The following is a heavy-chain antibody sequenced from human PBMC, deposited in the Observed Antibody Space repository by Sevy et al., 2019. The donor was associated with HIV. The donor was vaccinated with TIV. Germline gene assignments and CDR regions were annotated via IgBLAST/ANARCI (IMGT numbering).Heavy chain of an antibody. J-gene: IGHJ3*02. V-gene: IGHV3-74*01. CDR2: LNYDGSYT. CDR1: GFTFSSHW. CDR3: ARSKVGVGDAFDI. D-gene: IGHD3-16*01. Sequence: GGSLRLSCAASGFTFSSHWMQWVRQAPGKGLVWVSRLNYDGSYTNYADSVKGRFTISRDNAKSTLYLQMNSLRVEDTALYYCARSKVGVGDAFDIWGQGTMVTVSS.